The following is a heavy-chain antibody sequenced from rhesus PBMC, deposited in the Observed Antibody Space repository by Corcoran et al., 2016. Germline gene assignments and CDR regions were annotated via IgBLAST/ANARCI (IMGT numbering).Heavy chain of an antibody. CDR1: GFTFSSYG. CDR2: ITYDGSQK. Sequence: EVQLVESGGGSVQPGGSLRLSCAASGFTFSSYGNHWVRQAPGKGLDWVGGITYDGSQKYYADSVKDRFTISRDNSKNMLYLEMKNLKVEDTAVYYCTRFDHWGRGVQVTVSS. J-gene: IGHJ4*01. CDR3: TRFDH. V-gene: IGHV3-54*02.